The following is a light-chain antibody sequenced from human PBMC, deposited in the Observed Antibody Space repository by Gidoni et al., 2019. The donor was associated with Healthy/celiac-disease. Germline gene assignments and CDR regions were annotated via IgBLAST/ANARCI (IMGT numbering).Light chain of an antibody. CDR3: QQRSTPLT. Sequence: EIVLTQSPATLSLSPGERATLSCRANQSVSSYLAWYQQKPGQAPRLLIYDASNRATGIPARFSGSGSGTDFTLTISSLEPEDFAVYYCQQRSTPLTFGGGTKVEIK. J-gene: IGKJ4*01. CDR1: QSVSSY. V-gene: IGKV3-11*01. CDR2: DAS.